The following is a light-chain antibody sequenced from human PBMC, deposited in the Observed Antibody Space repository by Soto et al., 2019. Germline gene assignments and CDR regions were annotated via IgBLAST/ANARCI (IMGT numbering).Light chain of an antibody. J-gene: IGKJ3*01. CDR1: QDISNY. Sequence: DIQMTQSPSSLSASVGDRVTITCQAIQDISNYLNWYQQKPGKAPKLLIYDASNLETGVPSRFSGSGSGTDFTFTISSLQPEDIATYYCQEYDSLLFTFGPGTKVDFK. CDR3: QEYDSLLFT. V-gene: IGKV1-33*01. CDR2: DAS.